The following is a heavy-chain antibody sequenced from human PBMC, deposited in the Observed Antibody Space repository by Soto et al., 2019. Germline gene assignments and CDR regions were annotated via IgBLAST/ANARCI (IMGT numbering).Heavy chain of an antibody. Sequence: ASVKVSCKASGYTFTSYDINWVRQATGQGLEWMGWMNPNSGNTGYAQKFQGRVTMTRNTSISTAYMELSSPRSEDTAVYYCARSEVLLWFGELVYYYGMDVWGQGTTVTVSS. V-gene: IGHV1-8*01. D-gene: IGHD3-10*01. J-gene: IGHJ6*02. CDR3: ARSEVLLWFGELVYYYGMDV. CDR2: MNPNSGNT. CDR1: GYTFTSYD.